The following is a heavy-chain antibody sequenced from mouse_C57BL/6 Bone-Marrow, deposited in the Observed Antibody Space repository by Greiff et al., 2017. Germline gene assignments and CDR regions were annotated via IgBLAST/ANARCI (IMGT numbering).Heavy chain of an antibody. Sequence: QVQLQQPGAELVKPGASVKLSCKASGYTFTSYWMHWVKQRPGQGLEWIGMIHPNSGSTNYNEKFKIKATVTVDKSSSTAYMQLSSLTSEDSAVYYCAARGSSHGGYFGVWGTGTTVTVSS. D-gene: IGHD1-1*01. J-gene: IGHJ1*03. CDR1: GYTFTSYW. CDR2: IHPNSGST. CDR3: AARGSSHGGYFGV. V-gene: IGHV1-64*01.